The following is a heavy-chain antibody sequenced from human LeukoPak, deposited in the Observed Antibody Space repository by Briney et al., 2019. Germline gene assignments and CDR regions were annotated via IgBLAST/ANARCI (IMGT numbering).Heavy chain of an antibody. CDR2: IYYTGYT. V-gene: IGHV4-59*01. J-gene: IGHJ4*02. CDR3: ARGNADLLD. D-gene: IGHD1-26*01. Sequence: PSETLSLTCTVSGASISSYYWSWIRQPPGKGLEWIGYIYYTGYTNYNPSLKSRVTMSVDTSNHQFSLRLSSVTAADTAVYYCARGNADLLDWGQGTLVTVSS. CDR1: GASISSYY.